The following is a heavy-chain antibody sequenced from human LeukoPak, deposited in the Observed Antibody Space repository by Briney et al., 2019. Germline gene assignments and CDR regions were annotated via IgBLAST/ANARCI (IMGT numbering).Heavy chain of an antibody. V-gene: IGHV4-30-2*01. CDR1: GGSISSGGYS. Sequence: SETLSLTCAVSGGSISSGGYSWSWIWQPPGKGLEWIGYIYHSGSTYYNPSLKSRVTISVDRSKSQFSLKLSSVTAADTAVYYCARVILPTYYFDYWGQGTLVTVSS. CDR2: IYHSGST. D-gene: IGHD2-15*01. CDR3: ARVILPTYYFDY. J-gene: IGHJ4*02.